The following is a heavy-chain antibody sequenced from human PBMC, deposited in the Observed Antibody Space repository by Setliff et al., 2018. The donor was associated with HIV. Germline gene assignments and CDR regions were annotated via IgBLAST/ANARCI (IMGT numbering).Heavy chain of an antibody. V-gene: IGHV1-69*05. CDR3: ARNFYDSSGYRYDY. Sequence: SVKVSCKASGGTFSSYAISWVRQAPGQGLEWMGGIIPIFGTANYAQKFQGRVTMTTDTSTSTAYMELRSLRSDDTAVYYCARNFYDSSGYRYDYWGQGTLVTSPQ. CDR1: GGTFSSYA. D-gene: IGHD3-22*01. CDR2: IIPIFGTA. J-gene: IGHJ4*02.